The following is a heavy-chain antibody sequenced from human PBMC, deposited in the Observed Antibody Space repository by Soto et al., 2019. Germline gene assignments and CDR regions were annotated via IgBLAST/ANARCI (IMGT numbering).Heavy chain of an antibody. D-gene: IGHD3-22*01. J-gene: IGHJ4*02. CDR3: ARQDSSGSSDYFDY. CDR2: IYYSGST. Sequence: SETLSLTCTVSGGSISSGGYYWSWIRQHPGKGLEWIGYIYYSGSTYYNPSLKSRVTISVDTSKNQFSLKLSSVTAADTAVYYCARQDSSGSSDYFDYWGQGTLVTVSS. V-gene: IGHV4-31*03. CDR1: GGSISSGGYY.